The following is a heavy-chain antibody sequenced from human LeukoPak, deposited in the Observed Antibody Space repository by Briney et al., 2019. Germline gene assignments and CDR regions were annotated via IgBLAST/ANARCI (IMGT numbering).Heavy chain of an antibody. Sequence: PSETLSLTCTVSGGSISSSSYYWGWIRQPPGKGLEWIGSIYYSGSTYYNPSLKSRVTISVDTSKNQFSLKLSSVTAADTAVYYCARRGGSSSPHWGQGTLVTVSS. CDR3: ARRGGSSSPH. J-gene: IGHJ4*02. D-gene: IGHD6-6*01. CDR1: GGSISSSSYY. CDR2: IYYSGST. V-gene: IGHV4-39*01.